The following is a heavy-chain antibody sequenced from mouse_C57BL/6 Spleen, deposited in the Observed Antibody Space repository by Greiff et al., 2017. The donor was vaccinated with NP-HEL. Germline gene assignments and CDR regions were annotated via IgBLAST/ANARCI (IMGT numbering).Heavy chain of an antibody. J-gene: IGHJ4*01. D-gene: IGHD1-1*01. CDR1: GYTFTEYT. Sequence: QVQLKQSGAELVKPGASVKLSCKASGYTFTEYTIHWVKQRSGQGLEWIGWFYPGSGSIKYNEKFKDKATLTADKSSSTVYMELSRLTSEDSAVYFCARHEEGYYYGSRGAMDYWGQGTSVTVYS. CDR2: FYPGSGSI. V-gene: IGHV1-62-2*01. CDR3: ARHEEGYYYGSRGAMDY.